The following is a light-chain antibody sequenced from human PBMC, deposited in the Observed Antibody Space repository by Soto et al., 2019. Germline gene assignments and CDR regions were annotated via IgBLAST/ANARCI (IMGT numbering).Light chain of an antibody. V-gene: IGLV2-14*01. Sequence: QSALTQPASVSGSPGQSITISCTGTSSDVGGYNYVSWYQQHPGEAPKLMIYEVSNRPSGVSNRFSGSKSGNTASLTISGLQAEDEADYYCSSYTSSSRNVFGTGTKLTVL. CDR3: SSYTSSSRNV. CDR2: EVS. CDR1: SSDVGGYNY. J-gene: IGLJ1*01.